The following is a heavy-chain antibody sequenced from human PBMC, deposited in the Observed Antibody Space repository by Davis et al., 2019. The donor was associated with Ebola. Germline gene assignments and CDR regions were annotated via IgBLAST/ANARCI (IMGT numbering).Heavy chain of an antibody. Sequence: MPSETLSLTCTVSGGSISSSSYYWGWIRQPPGKGLEWIGSIYYSGSTYYNPSLKSRVTISADTSKNQFSLKLRSVTAADTAVYYCARRVKGTVVTPFDYWGQGTLVTVSS. J-gene: IGHJ4*02. D-gene: IGHD4-23*01. V-gene: IGHV4-39*01. CDR2: IYYSGST. CDR3: ARRVKGTVVTPFDY. CDR1: GGSISSSSYY.